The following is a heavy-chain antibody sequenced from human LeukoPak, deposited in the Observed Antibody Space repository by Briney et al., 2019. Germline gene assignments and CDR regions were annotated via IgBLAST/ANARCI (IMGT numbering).Heavy chain of an antibody. D-gene: IGHD1-14*01. J-gene: IGHJ4*02. Sequence: SGGSLRLSXAASGSTFSSCGFNWVRQAPGKGLEWVSSIGPTGTDRYYADSVRGRFTISRDNAKNSMYLQMDSLRDEDTAVYYCATETIGRHYDYWGQGTLLTVSS. V-gene: IGHV3-21*01. CDR2: IGPTGTDR. CDR1: GSTFSSCG. CDR3: ATETIGRHYDY.